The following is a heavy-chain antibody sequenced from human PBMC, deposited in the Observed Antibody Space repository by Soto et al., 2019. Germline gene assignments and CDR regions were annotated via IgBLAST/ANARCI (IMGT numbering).Heavy chain of an antibody. CDR2: IYSGGST. Sequence: EVQLVESGGGLIQPGGSLRLSCAASGFTVSSNYMSWVRQAPGKGLEWVSVIYSGGSTYYADSVKGRFTISRDNSKNTLYLQMNSLRAEDTGVYYCARDGYYDFWSGYRVDGMDVWGQGTTVTVSS. D-gene: IGHD3-3*01. V-gene: IGHV3-53*01. CDR1: GFTVSSNY. J-gene: IGHJ6*02. CDR3: ARDGYYDFWSGYRVDGMDV.